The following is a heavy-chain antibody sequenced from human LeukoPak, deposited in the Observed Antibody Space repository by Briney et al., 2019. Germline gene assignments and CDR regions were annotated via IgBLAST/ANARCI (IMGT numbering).Heavy chain of an antibody. CDR3: ARSLIKFGGVIDDY. J-gene: IGHJ4*02. D-gene: IGHD3-16*02. CDR1: GGSISSYY. V-gene: IGHV4-59*01. CDR2: IYYSWST. Sequence: PSETLSLTCTVSGGSISSYYWSWIRQPPGEGLEWIGYIYYSWSTNYNPSLKSRVTISVDTSKNQFSLKLSSVTAADTAVYYCARSLIKFGGVIDDYWGQGTLVTVSS.